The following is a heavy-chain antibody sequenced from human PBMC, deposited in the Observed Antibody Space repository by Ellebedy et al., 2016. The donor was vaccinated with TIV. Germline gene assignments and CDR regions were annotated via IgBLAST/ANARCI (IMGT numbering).Heavy chain of an antibody. D-gene: IGHD2-15*01. Sequence: AASVKVSCKASGGTFSSYAISWVRQAPGQGLEWMGGIIPIFGTANYAQKFQGRVTITADESTSTAYMELSSLRSEDTAVYYCARAGARYCSGGSCHPDYYYYGMDVWGQGTTVTVSS. CDR1: GGTFSSYA. CDR3: ARAGARYCSGGSCHPDYYYYGMDV. CDR2: IIPIFGTA. J-gene: IGHJ6*02. V-gene: IGHV1-69*13.